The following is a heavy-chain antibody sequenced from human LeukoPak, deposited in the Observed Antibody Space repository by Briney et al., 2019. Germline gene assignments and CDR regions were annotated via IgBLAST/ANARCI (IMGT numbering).Heavy chain of an antibody. Sequence: GGSLRLSCAASGFTFSSYSMNWVRQAPGKGLEWVSSISSSSYMYYADSVKGRFTISRDNAKNSLYMQVNSLRAEDTAVYYCARGGYSSSWYHDSWGQGTLVTVSP. CDR2: ISSSSYM. V-gene: IGHV3-21*01. J-gene: IGHJ4*02. CDR1: GFTFSSYS. CDR3: ARGGYSSSWYHDS. D-gene: IGHD6-13*01.